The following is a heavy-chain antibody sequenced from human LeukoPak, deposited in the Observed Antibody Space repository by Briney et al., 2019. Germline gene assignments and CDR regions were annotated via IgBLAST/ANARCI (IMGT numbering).Heavy chain of an antibody. J-gene: IGHJ4*02. Sequence: PSETLSLTCTVSGGSISSSNYYWGWIRQPPGKGLEWIGSIYYSGSTNYNPSLKSRVTISVDTSKNQFSLKLTSVTAADTAVYYCARRGCSSTSCYGGTNLPFDYWGQGTLLTVSS. CDR2: IYYSGST. CDR1: GGSISSSNYY. D-gene: IGHD2-2*01. CDR3: ARRGCSSTSCYGGTNLPFDY. V-gene: IGHV4-39*01.